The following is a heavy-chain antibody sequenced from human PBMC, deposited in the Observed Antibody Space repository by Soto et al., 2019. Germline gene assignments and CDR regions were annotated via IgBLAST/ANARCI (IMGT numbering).Heavy chain of an antibody. CDR1: GYSFTSYW. V-gene: IGHV5-51*01. D-gene: IGHD2-15*01. CDR3: ARRRGVAAKSGYYYYGMDV. CDR2: IYPGDSDT. Sequence: GESLKISCKGSGYSFTSYWIGWVRQMPGKGLEWMGIIYPGDSDTRYSPSFQGQVTISADKSISTAYLQWSSLKASDTAMYYCARRRGVAAKSGYYYYGMDVWGQGTTVTVSS. J-gene: IGHJ6*02.